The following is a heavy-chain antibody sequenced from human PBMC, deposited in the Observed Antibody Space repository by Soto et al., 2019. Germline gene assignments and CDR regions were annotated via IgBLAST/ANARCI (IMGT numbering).Heavy chain of an antibody. CDR2: IYYDGSNK. CDR3: ARDSKDDSSGYYAGFDY. J-gene: IGHJ4*02. Sequence: GGSLRLSCAASGFTFTTYSMHWVRQAPGKGLEWVAAIYYDGSNKYYADSVRGRFTISRDNFKNTLYLHMNSLRAEDTAVYYCARDSKDDSSGYYAGFDYWAQRTLVTVSS. D-gene: IGHD3-22*01. V-gene: IGHV3-30*04. CDR1: GFTFTTYS.